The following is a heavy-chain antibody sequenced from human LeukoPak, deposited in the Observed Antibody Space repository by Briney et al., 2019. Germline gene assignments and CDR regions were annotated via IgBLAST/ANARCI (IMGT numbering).Heavy chain of an antibody. V-gene: IGHV4-4*07. CDR2: IYTSGST. CDR1: GGSISSYY. CDR3: ARGKDYYDSSGYSNWFDP. D-gene: IGHD3-22*01. Sequence: PSETLSLTCTVSGGSISSYYWSWIRQPAGKGLEWIGRIYTSGSTNYNPSLKSRVTISVDTSKNQFSLKLSSVTAADTAVYYCARGKDYYDSSGYSNWFDPWGQGTLVTVSS. J-gene: IGHJ5*02.